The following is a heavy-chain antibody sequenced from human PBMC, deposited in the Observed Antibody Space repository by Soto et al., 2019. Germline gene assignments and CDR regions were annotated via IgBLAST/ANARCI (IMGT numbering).Heavy chain of an antibody. CDR2: ISDTGGG. CDR3: ARAHSGYDPLGMDV. V-gene: IGHV4-61*01. J-gene: IGHJ6*02. CDR1: GGSVSSGSYY. D-gene: IGHD5-12*01. Sequence: QVQLQESGPGLVKPSETLAVTCTVSGGSVSSGSYYWSWIRQPPGKGLEWVGCISDTGGGDYNHPLTSLVTISEHTSKRQFSLRLNSVTAADTAVYYCARAHSGYDPLGMDVWGQGTTVTVSS.